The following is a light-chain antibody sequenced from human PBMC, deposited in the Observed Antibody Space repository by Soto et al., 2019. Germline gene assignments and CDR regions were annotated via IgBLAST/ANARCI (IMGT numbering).Light chain of an antibody. CDR1: SSDLGSYNL. J-gene: IGLJ1*01. CDR2: EGS. V-gene: IGLV2-23*01. Sequence: QSALTQPASVSVSPGQSITLSCTGTSSDLGSYNLVSWYQQHPGKAPKLMIYEGSKRPSGVSYRFSGSKSGNTASLTISGLQTEDEADYYCCSYAGSSTFVFGTGTKLTVL. CDR3: CSYAGSSTFV.